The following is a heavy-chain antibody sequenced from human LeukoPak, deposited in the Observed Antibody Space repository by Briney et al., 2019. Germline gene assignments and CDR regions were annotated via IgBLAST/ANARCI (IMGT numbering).Heavy chain of an antibody. CDR1: GYTFTSYD. D-gene: IGHD3-10*01. CDR3: ARFGGISITYYYYMDV. J-gene: IGHJ6*03. Sequence: ASVKVSCKASGYTFTSYDINWVRQATGQGLEWMGWMNPNSGNTGYAQKFQGRVTMTRNTSIITAYMELSSLRSEDTAVYYCARFGGISITYYYYMDVWGKGTTVTVSS. V-gene: IGHV1-8*01. CDR2: MNPNSGNT.